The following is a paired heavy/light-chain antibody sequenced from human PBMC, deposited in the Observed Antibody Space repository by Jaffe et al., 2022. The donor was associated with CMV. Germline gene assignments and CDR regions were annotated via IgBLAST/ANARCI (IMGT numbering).Light chain of an antibody. CDR1: QSVSSY. V-gene: IGKV3-11*01. J-gene: IGKJ4*01. Sequence: EIVLTQSPATLSLSPGERATLSCRASQSVSSYLAWYQQKPGQAPRLLIYDASNRATGIPARFSGSGSGTDFTLTISSLEPEDFAVYYCQQRSNWPQLTFGGGTKVEIK. CDR3: QQRSNWPQLT. CDR2: DAS.
Heavy chain of an antibody. D-gene: IGHD6-19*01. CDR3: ARDSNKGYGREGSSGWPYYFDY. Sequence: QVQLQESGPGLVKPSGTLSLTCAVSGGSISSSNWWSWVRQPPGKGLEWIGEIYHSGSTNYNPSLKSRVTISVDKSKNQFSLKLSSVTAADTAVYYCARDSNKGYGREGSSGWPYYFDYWGQGTLVTVSS. J-gene: IGHJ4*02. CDR1: GGSISSSNW. CDR2: IYHSGST. V-gene: IGHV4-4*02.